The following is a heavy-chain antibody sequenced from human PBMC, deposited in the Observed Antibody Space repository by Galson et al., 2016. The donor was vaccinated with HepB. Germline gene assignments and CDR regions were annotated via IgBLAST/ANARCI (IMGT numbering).Heavy chain of an antibody. CDR1: GFTFGDYA. CDR3: TRDRSGSYLYYFDY. CDR2: IRSKAYGGTT. Sequence: SLRLSCAASGFTFGDYAMSWFRQAPGKGLEWVGFIRSKAYGGTTEYAASVKGRFTISRDDSKCIAYLQMHSLKTEDTAVYYCTRDRSGSYLYYFDYWGQGTLVTVSS. D-gene: IGHD1-26*01. J-gene: IGHJ4*02. V-gene: IGHV3-49*03.